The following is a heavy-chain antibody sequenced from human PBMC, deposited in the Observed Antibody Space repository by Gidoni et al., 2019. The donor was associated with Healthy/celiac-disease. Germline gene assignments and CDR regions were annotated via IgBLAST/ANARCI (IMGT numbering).Heavy chain of an antibody. D-gene: IGHD2-21*01. CDR2: ISGSGGST. CDR1: GFTFSSYA. J-gene: IGHJ4*02. CDR3: AKHRARPDHN. Sequence: EVQLLESGVGLVQPGGSLRLSFAASGFTFSSYAMSWVRQAPGKGLEWVSAISGSGGSTYYADSVKGRFTISRDNYKNTLYLKMNSLRAEDTAVYYCAKHRARPDHNWGQGTLVTVSS. V-gene: IGHV3-23*01.